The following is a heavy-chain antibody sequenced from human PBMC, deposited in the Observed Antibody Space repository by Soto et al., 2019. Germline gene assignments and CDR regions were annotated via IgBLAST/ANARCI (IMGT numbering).Heavy chain of an antibody. CDR1: GYTFTSYG. J-gene: IGHJ6*02. V-gene: IGHV1-18*04. Sequence: GASVKVSCKASGYTFTSYGISWVRQAPGQGPEWMGWISAYNGNTNYAQKLQGRVTMTTDTSTSTAYMELRSLRSDDTAVYYCARGAIFGVVIRSYYYYGMDVWGQGTTVTVSS. CDR2: ISAYNGNT. D-gene: IGHD3-3*01. CDR3: ARGAIFGVVIRSYYYYGMDV.